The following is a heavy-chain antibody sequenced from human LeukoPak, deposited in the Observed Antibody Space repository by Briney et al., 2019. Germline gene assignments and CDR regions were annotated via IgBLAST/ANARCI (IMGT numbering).Heavy chain of an antibody. V-gene: IGHV3-30*04. CDR1: GFTFSSYA. J-gene: IGHJ4*02. Sequence: GGSLRHSCAAPGFTFSSYAMHWVRQAPGKGLEWVAVISYDGSNKYYADSVKGRFTISRDNSKNTLYLQMNSLRAEDTAVYYCARDRAGVPAATLDYWGQGTLVTVSS. CDR2: ISYDGSNK. CDR3: ARDRAGVPAATLDY. D-gene: IGHD2-2*01.